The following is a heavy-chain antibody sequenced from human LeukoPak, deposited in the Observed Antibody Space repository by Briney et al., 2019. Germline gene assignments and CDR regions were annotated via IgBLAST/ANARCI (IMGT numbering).Heavy chain of an antibody. CDR3: SAASGTYTATY. CDR1: GITFRNYG. Sequence: GGSLRLSCAASGITFRNYGMQWVRQAPGKGLEWVAVIWFDGSNKYYADSVKGRFTISRDNSKNTLYPQVDSLRAEDTAVYYCSAASGTYTATYWGQGTLVTVSS. J-gene: IGHJ4*02. D-gene: IGHD1-26*01. CDR2: IWFDGSNK. V-gene: IGHV3-33*01.